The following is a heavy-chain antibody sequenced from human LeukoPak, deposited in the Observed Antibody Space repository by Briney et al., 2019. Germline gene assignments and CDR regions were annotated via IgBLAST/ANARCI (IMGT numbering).Heavy chain of an antibody. J-gene: IGHJ4*02. CDR1: GFTFRSYW. V-gene: IGHV3-7*01. CDR2: IKQDGSDI. Sequence: PGGSLRLSCAASGFTFRSYWMNWVRQAPGKGLEWVANIKQDGSDIYYVDSVKGRFTISRDNAKNSLYLQMNSLRAEDTAVYYCASGTLLQHRKTVFSAFDYWGQGTLVTVSS. CDR3: ASGTLLQHRKTVFSAFDY. D-gene: IGHD3-22*01.